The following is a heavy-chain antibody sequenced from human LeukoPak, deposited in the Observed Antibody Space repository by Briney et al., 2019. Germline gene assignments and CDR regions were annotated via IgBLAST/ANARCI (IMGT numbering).Heavy chain of an antibody. D-gene: IGHD3-10*01. CDR2: INHRGST. CDR3: ARAVYGSGSPPPYHYYGMDV. J-gene: IGHJ6*02. V-gene: IGHV4-34*01. CDR1: GGSFSGYY. Sequence: SETLSLTCAVYGGSFSGYYWSWIRQPPGKGLEWIGEINHRGSTNYNPSLKSRVTISVDTSKNQFSLKLSSVTAADTAVYYCARAVYGSGSPPPYHYYGMDVWGQGTTVTVPS.